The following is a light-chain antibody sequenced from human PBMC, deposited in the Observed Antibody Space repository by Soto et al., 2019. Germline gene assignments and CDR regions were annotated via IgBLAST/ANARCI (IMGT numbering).Light chain of an antibody. Sequence: QLVLTQSSSTSASLGSSVKLTCIVSSGHSTYIIAWHQQQPGKAPRFLMTLDRSGSYNRGSGVPDRFSGSSSGADRYLTISNLQFEDEGDYYCETWYSNTHKVFGGGTKLTVL. CDR1: SGHSTYI. CDR3: ETWYSNTHKV. CDR2: LDRSGSY. V-gene: IGLV4-60*02. J-gene: IGLJ3*02.